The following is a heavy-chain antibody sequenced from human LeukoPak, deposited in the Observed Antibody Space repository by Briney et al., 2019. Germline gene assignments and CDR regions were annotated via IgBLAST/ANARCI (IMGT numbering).Heavy chain of an antibody. D-gene: IGHD4-17*01. CDR1: GNTSTSYG. V-gene: IGHV1-18*01. J-gene: IGHJ6*03. Sequence: ASVKASCLASGNTSTSYGTSSVRQAPGPRLEWRGRINPYNINTNTAKKLKGRVTMTTDTSTRTAYMELRSLRYDDTAVYYCARTTTVTTYYYYYMDVWGKGTTVTVSS. CDR3: ARTTTVTTYYYYYMDV. CDR2: INPYNINT.